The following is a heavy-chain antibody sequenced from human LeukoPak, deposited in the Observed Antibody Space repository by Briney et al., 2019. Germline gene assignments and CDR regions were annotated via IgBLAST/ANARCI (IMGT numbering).Heavy chain of an antibody. CDR3: ARVTIETTVPSHWYFDL. Sequence: SETLSLTCAVYGGSFSGYYWSWIRQPPGKGLECIGEINHSESTTYNPSLKSRVTISVDTSKNHFSLKLSSLTAADTAVYYCARVTIETTVPSHWYFDLWGRGTLVTVSS. V-gene: IGHV4-34*01. CDR2: INHSEST. D-gene: IGHD4-17*01. J-gene: IGHJ2*01. CDR1: GGSFSGYY.